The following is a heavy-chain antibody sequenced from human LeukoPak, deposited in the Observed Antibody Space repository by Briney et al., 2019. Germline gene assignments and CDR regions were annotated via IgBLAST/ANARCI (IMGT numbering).Heavy chain of an antibody. J-gene: IGHJ4*02. CDR3: ARSRYSYGDFDY. Sequence: GTSVKVSCKTSGFTFTNSPVQWVRQARGQRLEWIGWIVVGNGDAKYAQKFQERVTITRDMSTSTAYMELSSLRSEDTAVYYCARSRYSYGDFDYWGQGTLVTVSS. D-gene: IGHD5-18*01. CDR2: IVVGNGDA. V-gene: IGHV1-58*01. CDR1: GFTFTNSP.